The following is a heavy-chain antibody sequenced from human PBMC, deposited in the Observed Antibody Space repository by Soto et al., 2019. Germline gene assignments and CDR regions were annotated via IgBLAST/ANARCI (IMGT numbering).Heavy chain of an antibody. CDR3: SRRAPEGFDP. Sequence: SETLSLTCTVSGGSISSPSYYWGWIRQSPGKGLEWIGNIYNNGSTYYNPSLKSRVAISVDTSKNQLSLQVSSVTAADTAVYYCSRRAPEGFDPWGQGTLVTVSS. CDR2: IYNNGST. J-gene: IGHJ5*02. V-gene: IGHV4-39*01. CDR1: GGSISSPSYY.